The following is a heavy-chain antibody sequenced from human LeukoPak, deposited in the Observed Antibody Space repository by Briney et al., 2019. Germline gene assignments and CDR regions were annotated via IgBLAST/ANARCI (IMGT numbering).Heavy chain of an antibody. D-gene: IGHD4-17*01. Sequence: ETPSLTSALSVGSPSVDTWTTISDSPGNGLEWHGEIKQSGSTNYNPNIESRVTIPIDKNKNHFSLELSSVTAADTALYYCARGTTVTTFQAGTYYYYYIDVWGKGTTVAVS. CDR1: VGSPSVDT. CDR2: IKQSGST. J-gene: IGHJ6*03. CDR3: ARGTTVTTFQAGTYYYYYIDV. V-gene: IGHV4-34*01.